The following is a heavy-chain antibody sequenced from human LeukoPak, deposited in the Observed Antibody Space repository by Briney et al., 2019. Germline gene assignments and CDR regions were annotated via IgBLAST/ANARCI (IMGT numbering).Heavy chain of an antibody. CDR3: VRDFTGGSSAFDY. CDR2: ISYDGSGK. Sequence: PGRSLRLTCAASGFTFSNHGMHWVRQAPGKGLEWVAIISYDGSGKHYADSVKGRFTISRDNSKNTLYLQMNSLRPEDTAVYYCVRDFTGGSSAFDYWGQGTLVTVSS. J-gene: IGHJ4*02. D-gene: IGHD2-15*01. CDR1: GFTFSNHG. V-gene: IGHV3-30*19.